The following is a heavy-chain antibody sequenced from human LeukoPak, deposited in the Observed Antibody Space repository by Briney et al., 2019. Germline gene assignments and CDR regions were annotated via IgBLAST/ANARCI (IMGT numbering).Heavy chain of an antibody. CDR1: GFTFSDYY. CDR3: ARSLYDYVWGSYRYNFDY. CDR2: ISSSGSTI. V-gene: IGHV3-11*04. Sequence: GGSLRLSCAASGFTFSDYYMSWIRQAPGKGLEWVSYISSSGSTIYYADSVKGRFTISRDNAKNSLYLQMNSLRAEDTAVYYCARSLYDYVWGSYRYNFDYWGQGTLVTVSS. J-gene: IGHJ4*02. D-gene: IGHD3-16*02.